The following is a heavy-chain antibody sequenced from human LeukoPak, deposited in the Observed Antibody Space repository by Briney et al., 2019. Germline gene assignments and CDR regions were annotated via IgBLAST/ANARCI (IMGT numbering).Heavy chain of an antibody. J-gene: IGHJ5*02. CDR3: AREWDPYCGCDCYSNWFDP. CDR1: GGTFSSYA. V-gene: IGHV1-69*04. CDR2: IIPILGIA. Sequence: ASVKVSCKASGGTFSSYAISWVRQAPEQGLEWMGRIIPILGIANYAQKFQGRVTITADKSTSTAYMELSSLRSEDTAVYYCAREWDPYCGCDCYSNWFDPWGQGTLVTVSS. D-gene: IGHD2-21*02.